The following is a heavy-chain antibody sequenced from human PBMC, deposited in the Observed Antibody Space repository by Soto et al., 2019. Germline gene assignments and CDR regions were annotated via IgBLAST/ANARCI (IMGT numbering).Heavy chain of an antibody. Sequence: ASVKVSCKTSGYTFSSIGISWVRQAPGQGLEWMGWISPHKGDTYYAQRLQGRVTMTTDTSTSKAYMELRSLRSDDTAVYFCARDLDASGNYYTTYWGQGTLVTVSS. CDR3: ARDLDASGNYYTTY. CDR2: ISPHKGDT. D-gene: IGHD3-10*01. V-gene: IGHV1-18*01. J-gene: IGHJ4*02. CDR1: GYTFSSIG.